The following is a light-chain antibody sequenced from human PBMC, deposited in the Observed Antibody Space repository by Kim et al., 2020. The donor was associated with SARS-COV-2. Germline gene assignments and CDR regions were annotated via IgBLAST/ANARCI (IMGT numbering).Light chain of an antibody. J-gene: IGLJ1*01. V-gene: IGLV2-14*03. CDR2: DVS. Sequence: GQSITISCTGTSSDIGAFNYVSWFQQHPGRAPKLLVYDVSERPSEISNRFSGSTSGYTASLTISGLQAEDEADYYCSSYTTANTRLFGAGTKVTVL. CDR1: SSDIGAFNY. CDR3: SSYTTANTRL.